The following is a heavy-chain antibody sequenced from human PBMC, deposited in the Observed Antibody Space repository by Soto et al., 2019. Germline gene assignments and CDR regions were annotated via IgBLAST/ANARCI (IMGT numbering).Heavy chain of an antibody. CDR2: INHSGST. Sequence: SETLSLTCAVYGGSFSGYYWSWIRQPPGKGLEWIGEINHSGSTNYNPSLKSRVTISVDTSKNQFSLKLSSVTAADTAVYYCARVVTTVVTPQNWFDPWGQGTLVTVSS. CDR1: GGSFSGYY. CDR3: ARVVTTVVTPQNWFDP. J-gene: IGHJ5*02. D-gene: IGHD4-17*01. V-gene: IGHV4-34*01.